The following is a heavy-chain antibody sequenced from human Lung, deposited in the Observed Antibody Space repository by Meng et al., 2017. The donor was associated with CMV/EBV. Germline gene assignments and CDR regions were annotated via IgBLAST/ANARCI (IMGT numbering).Heavy chain of an antibody. D-gene: IGHD3-3*01. CDR2: IFSNDEK. V-gene: IGHV2-26*01. CDR1: GFXLSNARMG. CDR3: ARGLADYDFWSGYYNYYGMDV. Sequence: SGXXLVXPTETLTLTCTVSGFXLSNARMGVSWIRQPPGKALEWLAHIFSNDEKSYSTSLKSRLTISKDTSKSQVVLTMTNMDPVDTATYYCARGLADYDFWSGYYNYYGMDVXGQGTTVTVSS. J-gene: IGHJ6*02.